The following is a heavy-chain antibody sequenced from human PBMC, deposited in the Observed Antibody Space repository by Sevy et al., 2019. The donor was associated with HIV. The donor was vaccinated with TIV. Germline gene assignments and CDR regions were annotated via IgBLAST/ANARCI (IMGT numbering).Heavy chain of an antibody. V-gene: IGHV3-33*01. D-gene: IGHD5-12*01. Sequence: GGYLRLSCAASGFSFSSYGMHWVGQAPGKGLEWLAVIWFDGGNEYYADSVKGRFTISIDIAKNTLYLQMNSLRAEDTAVYYCARDLEFYGYREYVPAFNPDYWGRGTLVTVSS. CDR1: GFSFSSYG. CDR2: IWFDGGNE. J-gene: IGHJ4*02. CDR3: ARDLEFYGYREYVPAFNPDY.